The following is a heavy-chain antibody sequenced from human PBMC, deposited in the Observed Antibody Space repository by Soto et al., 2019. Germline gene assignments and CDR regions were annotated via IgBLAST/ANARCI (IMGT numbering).Heavy chain of an antibody. CDR2: INPSGGST. J-gene: IGHJ6*02. CDR1: GYTFTSYY. D-gene: IGHD6-19*01. Sequence: GASVKVSCKASGYTFTSYYMHWVRQAPGQGLEWMGIINPSGGSTSYAQKFQGRVTMTRDTSTSTVYMELSSLRSEDTAVYYCARDRYSSGWYSWRNYYYGMDVWGQGTTVTVSS. CDR3: ARDRYSSGWYSWRNYYYGMDV. V-gene: IGHV1-46*01.